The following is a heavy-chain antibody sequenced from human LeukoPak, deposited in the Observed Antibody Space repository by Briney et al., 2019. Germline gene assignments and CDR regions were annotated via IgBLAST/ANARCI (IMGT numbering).Heavy chain of an antibody. J-gene: IGHJ4*02. CDR1: GYTFPSYY. Sequence: ASVKVSCKASGYTFPSYYMHWVRQAPGQGLEWMGVINPSGGSTSYAQKFQGRVTMTRDTSTSTVYMELSSLRSEDTAVYYCARGGLYCSSTSCPSSDYWGQGTLVTVSS. CDR3: ARGGLYCSSTSCPSSDY. CDR2: INPSGGST. D-gene: IGHD2-2*01. V-gene: IGHV1-46*01.